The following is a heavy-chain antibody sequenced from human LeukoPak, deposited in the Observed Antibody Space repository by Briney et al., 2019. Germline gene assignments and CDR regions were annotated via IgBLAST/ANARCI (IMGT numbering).Heavy chain of an antibody. V-gene: IGHV4-38-2*01. CDR1: GYSFSSGYY. D-gene: IGHD3-3*01. CDR3: ARHSTWSGPGP. Sequence: SETLSLTCAVSGYSFSSGYYWGWIRQPPGKGLEWIGSIYHSGSTYYNPSLKSRVTISVDTSKNQFSLKLSSVTAADTAVYYCARHSTWSGPGPWGQGTLVTVSS. J-gene: IGHJ5*02. CDR2: IYHSGST.